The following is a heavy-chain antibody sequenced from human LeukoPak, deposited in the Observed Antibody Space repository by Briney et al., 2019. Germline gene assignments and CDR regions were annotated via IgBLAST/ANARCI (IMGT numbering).Heavy chain of an antibody. CDR3: ARDYGSGNNWLDP. V-gene: IGHV3-33*01. D-gene: IGHD3-10*01. Sequence: GGSLRLSCAASRFTFDRHGMHWVRQAPGRGLEWVAVIWYDGSFQYYGDSVKGRFTVSRDNSKNTMYLQMNSLRAEDTAIYYCARDYGSGNNWLDPWGQGTLVIVSS. CDR2: IWYDGSFQ. CDR1: RFTFDRHG. J-gene: IGHJ5*02.